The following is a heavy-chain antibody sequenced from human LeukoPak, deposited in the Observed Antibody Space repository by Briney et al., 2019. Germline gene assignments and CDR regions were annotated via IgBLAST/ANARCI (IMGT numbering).Heavy chain of an antibody. CDR2: ISYDGSSK. V-gene: IGHV3-30*18. CDR3: AKDRQGAGDGSFDY. D-gene: IGHD1-26*01. CDR1: GFTFSSYG. Sequence: GGSLRLSCAASGFTFSSYGMHWVRQAPGKGLEWVAVISYDGSSKYYADPVKGRFTISRDNSKNTLYLQMNSQRTEDTAVNYCAKDRQGAGDGSFDYWGQGTLVTVSS. J-gene: IGHJ4*02.